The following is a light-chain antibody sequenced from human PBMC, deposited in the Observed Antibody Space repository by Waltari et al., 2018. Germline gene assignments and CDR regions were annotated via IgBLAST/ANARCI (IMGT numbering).Light chain of an antibody. Sequence: SYVLTQPPSVSVAPGETARISCGGNNIGSISVHWYQQKAGQAPVLVMSYDADRPSGIPERSSGSNSGNTATLTINRVEVGDEADYYCQVWDTGSDHVIFGGGTKLTV. CDR3: QVWDTGSDHVI. CDR2: YDA. V-gene: IGLV3-21*04. CDR1: NIGSIS. J-gene: IGLJ2*01.